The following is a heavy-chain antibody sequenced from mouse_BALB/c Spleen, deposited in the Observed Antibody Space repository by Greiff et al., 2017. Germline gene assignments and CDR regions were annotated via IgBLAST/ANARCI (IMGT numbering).Heavy chain of an antibody. D-gene: IGHD3-3*01. Sequence: EVKLVESGGGLVQPGGSRKLSCAASGFTFSSVGMHWVRQAPEKGLEWVAYISSGSSTIYYADTVKGRFTISRDNPKNTLFLQMTSLRSEDTAMYYCARWRAGTDSWGPGTTLTVSS. CDR3: ARWRAGTDS. CDR1: GFTFSSVG. V-gene: IGHV5-17*02. CDR2: ISSGSSTI. J-gene: IGHJ2*01.